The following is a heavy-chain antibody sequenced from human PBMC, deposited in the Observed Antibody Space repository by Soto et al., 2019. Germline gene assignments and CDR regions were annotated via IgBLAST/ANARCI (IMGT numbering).Heavy chain of an antibody. D-gene: IGHD1-1*01. V-gene: IGHV3-23*01. CDR3: AKDQKGGNYYYYGMDV. CDR2: ISGSGGNT. CDR1: GFTFSSYA. J-gene: IGHJ6*02. Sequence: EVQLLESGGGLVQPGGSLRLSCAASGFTFSSYAMPWVRQAPGKGLEWVSTISGSGGNTYFADSVKGRFTISRDNSKNTVHLQMSSLRAEDTAIYYCAKDQKGGNYYYYGMDVWGQGTTVTVSS.